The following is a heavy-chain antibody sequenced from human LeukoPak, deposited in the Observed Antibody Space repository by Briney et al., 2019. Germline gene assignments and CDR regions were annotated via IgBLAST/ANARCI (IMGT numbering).Heavy chain of an antibody. CDR3: ARDRIFVVVPAAKTYGMDV. CDR1: GFTFSSYS. D-gene: IGHD2-2*01. J-gene: IGHJ6*02. CDR2: ISSSSSYI. Sequence: GGSLRLSCAASGFTFSSYSMNWVRQAPGKGLEWVSSISSSSSYIYYADSVKGRFTISRDNAKHSLYLQMNSLRAEDTAVYYCARDRIFVVVPAAKTYGMDVWGQGTTVTVSS. V-gene: IGHV3-21*01.